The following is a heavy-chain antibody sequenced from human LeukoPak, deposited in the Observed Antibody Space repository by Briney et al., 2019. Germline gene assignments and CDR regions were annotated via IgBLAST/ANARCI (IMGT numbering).Heavy chain of an antibody. CDR2: IWYDGSNK. Sequence: GGSLRLSCAASGFTFSSYGMHWVRQAPGKGLEWVAVIWYDGSNKYYADSAKGRFTISRDNSKNTLYLQMNSLRAEDTAVYYCARDIPPYYGNIYGMDVWGQGTTVTVSS. V-gene: IGHV3-33*01. CDR3: ARDIPPYYGNIYGMDV. D-gene: IGHD3-10*01. CDR1: GFTFSSYG. J-gene: IGHJ6*02.